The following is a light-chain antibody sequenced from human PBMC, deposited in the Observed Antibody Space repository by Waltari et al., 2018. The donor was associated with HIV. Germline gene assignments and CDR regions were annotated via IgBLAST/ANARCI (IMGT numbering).Light chain of an antibody. J-gene: IGLJ2*01. Sequence: SFELTQPPSVSVSPGQTARITCSGDALSKQYGYWYQHKAGQAPLLIIYKDSETPSGVPARCTASSSGATVTLTMNGVLAEDEADYYCQSSDTNSKSVVFGGGTKLTVL. V-gene: IGLV3-25*03. CDR3: QSSDTNSKSVV. CDR2: KDS. CDR1: ALSKQY.